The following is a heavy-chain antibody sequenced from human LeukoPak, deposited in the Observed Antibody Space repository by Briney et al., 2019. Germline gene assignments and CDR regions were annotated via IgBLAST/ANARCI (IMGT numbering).Heavy chain of an antibody. V-gene: IGHV3-7*01. CDR1: GFTFSIYW. D-gene: IGHD3-22*01. CDR3: ARDFDYYDSSGYYDY. J-gene: IGHJ4*02. Sequence: PGGSLRLSCAASGFTFSIYWMSWVRQAPGKGLEWVANIKQDGSEKYYVDSVKGRFTISSDNAKNSLYLQMNSLRAEDTAVYYCARDFDYYDSSGYYDYWGQGTLVTVSS. CDR2: IKQDGSEK.